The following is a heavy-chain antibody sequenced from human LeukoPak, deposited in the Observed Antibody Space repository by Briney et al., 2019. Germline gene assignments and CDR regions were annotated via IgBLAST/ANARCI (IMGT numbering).Heavy chain of an antibody. J-gene: IGHJ5*02. Sequence: GGSLRLSCAASGFTFDDYAMHWVRQAPGKGLEWVSGISWNSGSIGYADSVKGRFTISRDNAKNSLYLQMNSLRAEDTASYYCAKVRWNYVSWGQGTLVTVSS. D-gene: IGHD1-7*01. CDR1: GFTFDDYA. V-gene: IGHV3-9*01. CDR3: AKVRWNYVS. CDR2: ISWNSGSI.